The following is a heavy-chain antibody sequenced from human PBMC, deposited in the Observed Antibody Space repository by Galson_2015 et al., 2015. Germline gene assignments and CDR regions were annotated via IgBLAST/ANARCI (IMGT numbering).Heavy chain of an antibody. CDR3: ASYTGSYGGTVRY. V-gene: IGHV3-23*01. J-gene: IGHJ4*02. Sequence: SLRLSCAASGFTFSGYAMNWVRQAPGKGLEWVSTVSSGGGTTYYADFVRGRFTISRDNSKNTLYLQMNSLRAEDTAVYYCASYTGSYGGTVRYWGQGTLVTVSS. D-gene: IGHD1-26*01. CDR1: GFTFSGYA. CDR2: VSSGGGTT.